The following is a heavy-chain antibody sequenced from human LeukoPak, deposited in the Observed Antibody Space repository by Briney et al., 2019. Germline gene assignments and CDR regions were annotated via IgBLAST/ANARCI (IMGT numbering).Heavy chain of an antibody. CDR1: GGSISSSSYY. Sequence: SETLSLTCTVSGGSISSSSYYWGWIRQPPRKGLEWIGSIYYSGSTYYNPSLKSRVTISVDTSKNQFSLKLSSVTAADTAVYYCARSVRTIAAAWHDAFDIWGQGTMVTVSS. CDR3: ARSVRTIAAAWHDAFDI. CDR2: IYYSGST. D-gene: IGHD6-13*01. J-gene: IGHJ3*02. V-gene: IGHV4-39*01.